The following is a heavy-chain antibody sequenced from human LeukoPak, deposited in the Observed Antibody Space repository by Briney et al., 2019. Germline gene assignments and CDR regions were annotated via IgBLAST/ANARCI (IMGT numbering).Heavy chain of an antibody. CDR3: ARGAREGGSDSPCDY. J-gene: IGHJ4*02. CDR1: GGSISSGDYY. D-gene: IGHD5-12*01. Sequence: SQTLSLTCTVSGGSISSGDYYWSWIRQPPGKGLEWIGYIFYTGSTNLNPSLKSRVTILKDTSKNQFSLNLNSVTAADTAVYYCARGAREGGSDSPCDYWGQGALVTVSA. CDR2: IFYTGST. V-gene: IGHV4-61*08.